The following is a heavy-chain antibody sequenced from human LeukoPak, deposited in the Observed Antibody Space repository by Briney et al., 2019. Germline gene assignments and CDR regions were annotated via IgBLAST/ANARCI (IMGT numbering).Heavy chain of an antibody. CDR3: VRDPTGEGMDV. V-gene: IGHV3-74*01. Sequence: GGSLRLSCAASGFIFSSHWMHWVRQAPGKGLIWVSHINSDGSSTSYADSVKGRFTISRDNAKNTLYLQMNSLRAEDTAVYYCVRDPTGEGMDVWGQGTTVTVSS. D-gene: IGHD4-11*01. CDR2: INSDGSST. CDR1: GFIFSSHW. J-gene: IGHJ6*02.